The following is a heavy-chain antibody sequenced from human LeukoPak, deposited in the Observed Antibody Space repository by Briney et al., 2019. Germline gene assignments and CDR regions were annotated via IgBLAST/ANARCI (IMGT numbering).Heavy chain of an antibody. Sequence: GGALRLSCAASGFTFSSYWMHWVRQAPGKGLVWVSRINSDGSSTSYADSVKGRFTISRDNAKNTLYLQMNSLRAEDTAVYYCARAVVGASCDYWGQGTLVTVSS. D-gene: IGHD1-26*01. CDR3: ARAVVGASCDY. CDR2: INSDGSST. V-gene: IGHV3-74*01. CDR1: GFTFSSYW. J-gene: IGHJ4*02.